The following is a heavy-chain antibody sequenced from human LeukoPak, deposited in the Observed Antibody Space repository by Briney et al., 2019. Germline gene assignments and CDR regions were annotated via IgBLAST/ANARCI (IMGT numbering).Heavy chain of an antibody. D-gene: IGHD4-23*01. Sequence: PGGSLRLSCAASGFTFSDYYMSWIRQAPGKGLEWVSYISSSSSYTNYADSVKGRFTISRDNAKNSLYLQMNSLRAEDTAAYYCARVSVVTPHLDYWGQGTLVTVSS. CDR2: ISSSSSYT. J-gene: IGHJ4*02. V-gene: IGHV3-11*05. CDR1: GFTFSDYY. CDR3: ARVSVVTPHLDY.